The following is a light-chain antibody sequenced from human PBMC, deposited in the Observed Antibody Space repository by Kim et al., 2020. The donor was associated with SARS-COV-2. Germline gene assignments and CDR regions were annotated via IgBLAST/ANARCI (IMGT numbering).Light chain of an antibody. V-gene: IGKV3-15*01. Sequence: VSPWERATLSCRASQSVSSNLAWYQQKPGQAPRLLIYGASTRATCIPASFSGSGSGTEFTLTISSLQSEDFAVYYCQQYNNWPQTFGQGTKVDIK. CDR3: QQYNNWPQT. J-gene: IGKJ1*01. CDR1: QSVSSN. CDR2: GAS.